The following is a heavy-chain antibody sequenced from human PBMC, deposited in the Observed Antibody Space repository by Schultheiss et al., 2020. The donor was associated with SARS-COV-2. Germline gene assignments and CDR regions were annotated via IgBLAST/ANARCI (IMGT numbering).Heavy chain of an antibody. CDR3: ARVERFGGFMDV. J-gene: IGHJ6*02. Sequence: SETLSLTCSVSSASVTSYYWTWIRQSPGMGLEWIGYTHYSGSTIYSPSLKSRVAISVDTSKKQFSLKLSSVTAADTAVYYCARVERFGGFMDVWGQGTTVTVSS. CDR2: THYSGST. D-gene: IGHD3-10*01. CDR1: SASVTSYY. V-gene: IGHV4-59*02.